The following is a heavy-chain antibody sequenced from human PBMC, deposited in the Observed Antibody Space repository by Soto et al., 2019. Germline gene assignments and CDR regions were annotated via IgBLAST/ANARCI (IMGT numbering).Heavy chain of an antibody. Sequence: QVQLVESGGGVVQPGRSLRLSCAASGFTFSSYAMHWVRQAPGKGLEWVAVISYDGSNKYYADSVKGRFTISRDNSKNTLYLQMNSRRADDTAVYYCARDRGIAAAKNWFHPWGQGTLVTVSS. D-gene: IGHD6-13*01. CDR2: ISYDGSNK. CDR3: ARDRGIAAAKNWFHP. CDR1: GFTFSSYA. J-gene: IGHJ5*02. V-gene: IGHV3-30-3*01.